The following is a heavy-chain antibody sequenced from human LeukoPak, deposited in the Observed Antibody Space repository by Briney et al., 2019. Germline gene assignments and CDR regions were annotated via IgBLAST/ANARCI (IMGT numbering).Heavy chain of an antibody. CDR2: ISVSGQTT. CDR1: GFTFSTYE. J-gene: IGHJ3*02. V-gene: IGHV3-48*03. Sequence: GGSLRLSCAASGFTFSTYEFHWVRDAPGEGLEWGSYISVSGQTTYYADSVRGRFTISRDTAKNTLYLQMSILGAADTAVCHCARDSDVDYGNDGFDIWGQGTTVTVSS. CDR3: ARDSDVDYGNDGFDI. D-gene: IGHD4/OR15-4a*01.